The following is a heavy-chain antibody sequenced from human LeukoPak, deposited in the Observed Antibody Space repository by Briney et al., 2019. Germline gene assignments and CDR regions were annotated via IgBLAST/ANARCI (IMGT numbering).Heavy chain of an antibody. CDR1: GYTFTSYG. D-gene: IGHD6-13*01. J-gene: IGHJ6*03. Sequence: ASVKVSCKASGYTFTSYGISWVRQAPGQGLEWMGWISAYNGNTNYAQKLQGRVTMTTDTSTSTAYMELRSLRSDDTAVYYCAREGAAAGPKDPYYYYYYMDVWGKGTTVTISS. CDR2: ISAYNGNT. V-gene: IGHV1-18*01. CDR3: AREGAAAGPKDPYYYYYYMDV.